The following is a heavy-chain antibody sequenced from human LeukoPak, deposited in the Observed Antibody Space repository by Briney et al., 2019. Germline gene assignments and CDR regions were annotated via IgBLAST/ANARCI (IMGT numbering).Heavy chain of an antibody. CDR3: AWGVFGVVSAFDY. CDR2: IYYSGSS. CDR1: GGSFSSHY. J-gene: IGHJ4*02. D-gene: IGHD3-3*01. Sequence: PSETLSLTCTASGGSFSSHYWSRIRQPPGKGLEWIGYIYYSGSSNYNPSLKSRVTISVDTSKYQFYLKLSSVIAAETAVYYCAWGVFGVVSAFDYWGQGTLVTVSS. V-gene: IGHV4-59*11.